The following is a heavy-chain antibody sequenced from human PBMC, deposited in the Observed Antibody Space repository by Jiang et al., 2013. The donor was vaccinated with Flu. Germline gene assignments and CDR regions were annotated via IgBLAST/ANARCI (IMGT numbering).Heavy chain of an antibody. D-gene: IGHD6-25*01. J-gene: IGHJ4*02. CDR2: MYFPGST. V-gene: IGHV4-39*01. CDR1: GGSITSSSSY. Sequence: LLKPSETLSLSCTVSGGSITSSSSYWGWIRQAPGKGLEWIASMYFPGSTYYNPSLKSRVDISVDPSKNEFSLKVNSVTAADTAVYFCASHYSSGWPRYFDNWGQGTLVTVSS. CDR3: ASHYSSGWPRYFDN.